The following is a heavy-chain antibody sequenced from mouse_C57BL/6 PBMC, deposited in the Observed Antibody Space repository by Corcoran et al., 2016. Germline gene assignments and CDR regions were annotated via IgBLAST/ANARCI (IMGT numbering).Heavy chain of an antibody. CDR3: ARRRYYDYDPFAY. V-gene: IGHV9-3*01. J-gene: IGHJ3*01. CDR2: INTYSGVP. D-gene: IGHD2-4*01. Sequence: VQLQQSGPELKKPGETVKISCKASGYTFTTYGMSWVKQAPGKGLKWMGWINTYSGVPTYADDFKGRFAFSLETSASTAYLQINNLKNEDTATYFCARRRYYDYDPFAYWGQGTLVTVSA. CDR1: GYTFTTYG.